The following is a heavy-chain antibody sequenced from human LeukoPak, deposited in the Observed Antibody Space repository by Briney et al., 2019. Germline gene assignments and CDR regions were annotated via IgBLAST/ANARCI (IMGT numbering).Heavy chain of an antibody. CDR2: ISGSGSTI. Sequence: GGSLRLSCAASGFSFSSYSMNWVRQAPGKGLEWVSYISGSGSTIFSADSVKGRFTISRDNAKNSLSLQMNSLRDEDTAVYYCARLRAGVYFDYWGQGTLVTVSS. D-gene: IGHD2-8*01. J-gene: IGHJ4*02. V-gene: IGHV3-48*02. CDR3: ARLRAGVYFDY. CDR1: GFSFSSYS.